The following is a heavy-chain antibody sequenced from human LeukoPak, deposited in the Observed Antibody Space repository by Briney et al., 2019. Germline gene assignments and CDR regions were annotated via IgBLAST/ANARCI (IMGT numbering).Heavy chain of an antibody. D-gene: IGHD1-1*01. J-gene: IGHJ6*03. CDR1: GYSISNGYY. V-gene: IGHV4-38-2*02. CDR3: ARVLRYNWNDVSYYYYYMDV. CDR2: LYHSGST. Sequence: SETLSLTCTVSGYSISNGYYWSWIRQPPGKGLEWIGILYHSGSTFYNPSLKNRVSISVDSSKNQFSLKLTSVTAADTAVYYCARVLRYNWNDVSYYYYYMDVWGKGTTVTVSS.